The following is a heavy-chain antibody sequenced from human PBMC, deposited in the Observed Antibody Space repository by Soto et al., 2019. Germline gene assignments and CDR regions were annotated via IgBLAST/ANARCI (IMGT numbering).Heavy chain of an antibody. Sequence: QVQLVESGGGVVQPGRSLRLSCAASGFTFSSYGMHWVRQAPGKGLEWVAVIWYDGSNKYYADSVKGRFTISRDNSKNTLYLQMNSLRAEDTAGYYCARAYCGGDCYELNHWGQGTLVTVSS. V-gene: IGHV3-33*01. J-gene: IGHJ5*02. CDR1: GFTFSSYG. CDR2: IWYDGSNK. CDR3: ARAYCGGDCYELNH. D-gene: IGHD2-21*02.